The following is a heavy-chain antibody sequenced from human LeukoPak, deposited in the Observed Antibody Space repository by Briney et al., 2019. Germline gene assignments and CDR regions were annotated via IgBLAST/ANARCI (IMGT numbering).Heavy chain of an antibody. V-gene: IGHV1-2*02. CDR1: GYTFTGYY. Sequence: GASVKVSCKASGYTFTGYYMHWVRQAPGQGLEWMGWINPNSGGTNYAQKFQGRVTITADESTSTAYMELSSLRSEDTAVYYCARGSGSYYYYYYYMDVWGKGTTVTISS. D-gene: IGHD1-26*01. J-gene: IGHJ6*03. CDR2: INPNSGGT. CDR3: ARGSGSYYYYYYYMDV.